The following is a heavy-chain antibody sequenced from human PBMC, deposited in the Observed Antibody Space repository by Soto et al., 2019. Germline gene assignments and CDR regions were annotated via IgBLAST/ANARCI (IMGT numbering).Heavy chain of an antibody. CDR1: GYPFSMYG. V-gene: IGHV1-18*01. J-gene: IGHJ4*02. D-gene: IGHD2-15*01. Sequence: ASVRVSCKTSGYPFSMYGISWVRQAPGQGLEWMGWISAYNGNTEYAQKLQGRVTMTTDTSTSTAYMELRSLRSDDTAVYYCARDPAPYCSGGSCYGGPGYWGQGTLVTVSS. CDR2: ISAYNGNT. CDR3: ARDPAPYCSGGSCYGGPGY.